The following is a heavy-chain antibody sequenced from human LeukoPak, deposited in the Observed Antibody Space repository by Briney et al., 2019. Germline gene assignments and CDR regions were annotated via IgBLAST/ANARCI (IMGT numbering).Heavy chain of an antibody. CDR2: ISYDGSNK. Sequence: PGGSLRLSCTASGFTFSDYGMHWVRQAPGKGLEWLAVISYDGSNKYYADSVKGRFTISRDNSRDTLYLQMNSLRVEDTALYYCVSTGVLVADFWGQGTLVTVSS. V-gene: IGHV3-30*03. J-gene: IGHJ4*02. D-gene: IGHD2-8*02. CDR3: VSTGVLVADF. CDR1: GFTFSDYG.